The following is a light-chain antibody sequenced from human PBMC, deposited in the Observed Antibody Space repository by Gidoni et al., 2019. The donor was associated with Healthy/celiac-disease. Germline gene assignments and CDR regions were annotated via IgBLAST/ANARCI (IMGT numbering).Light chain of an antibody. CDR2: AAS. Sequence: DIQLTQSPSFLSASVGDRVTITCRARQGISSYLAWYQQQPGKAPKPLIYAASTLQSGVPSRCSGSGSGTEFTLTISSLQPEDFATYYCQQLNSYPLTFGEGTKVEIK. CDR1: QGISSY. V-gene: IGKV1-9*01. CDR3: QQLNSYPLT. J-gene: IGKJ4*01.